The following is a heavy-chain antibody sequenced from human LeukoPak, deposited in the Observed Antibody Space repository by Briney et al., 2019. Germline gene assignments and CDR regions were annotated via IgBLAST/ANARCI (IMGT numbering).Heavy chain of an antibody. CDR2: ISSSSSTI. D-gene: IGHD1-26*01. CDR1: GFTFSTCN. CDR3: ARDLIVGTTYFDY. V-gene: IGHV3-48*04. J-gene: IGHJ4*02. Sequence: GGSLRLSCAASGFTFSTCNMNWVRQPPGKGLEWVSYISSSSSTIYYADSVKGRFTISRDNAKNSLLLQMNSLRAEDTAVYYCARDLIVGTTYFDYWGQGTLVTVSS.